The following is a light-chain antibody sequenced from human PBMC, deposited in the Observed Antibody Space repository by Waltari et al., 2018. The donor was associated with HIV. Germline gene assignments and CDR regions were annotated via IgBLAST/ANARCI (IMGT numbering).Light chain of an antibody. CDR2: VAS. CDR3: MQALQTPYT. V-gene: IGKV2-28*01. Sequence: DIVMTQSPQSLSVTPGEPASISCRSSHSLLHTSGYHYLDCYVQKPGQSPQVLIYVASNRASGVPDRFSGSGSGIDFTLKISRVEAEDVGVYYCMQALQTPYTFGRGTKLEIK. CDR1: HSLLHTSGYHY. J-gene: IGKJ2*01.